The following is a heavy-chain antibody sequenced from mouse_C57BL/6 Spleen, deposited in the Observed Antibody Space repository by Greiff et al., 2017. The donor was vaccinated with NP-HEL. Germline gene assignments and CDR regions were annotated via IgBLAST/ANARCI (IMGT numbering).Heavy chain of an antibody. J-gene: IGHJ2*01. Sequence: VQLQQPGAELVMPGASVKLSCKASGYTFTSYWMHWVKQRPGQGLEWIGEIDPSDSYTNYNQKFKGKSTLTVDKSSSTPYMQLSRLTSEDSAVYYCARSNGYYPDYWGQGTTLTVSS. D-gene: IGHD2-3*01. V-gene: IGHV1-69*01. CDR3: ARSNGYYPDY. CDR1: GYTFTSYW. CDR2: IDPSDSYT.